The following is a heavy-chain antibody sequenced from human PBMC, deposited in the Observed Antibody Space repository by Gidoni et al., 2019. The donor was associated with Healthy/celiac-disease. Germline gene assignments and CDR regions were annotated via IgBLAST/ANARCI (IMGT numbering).Heavy chain of an antibody. J-gene: IGHJ4*02. CDR2: LSADNGNT. D-gene: IGHD2-2*02. CDR3: ARASRYCSSTSCYSPDY. CDR1: GYTFPSYG. Sequence: QVQLVQSGAEVKKPGASVKVSCKASGYTFPSYGSSWVRTAPGQGLEWMGRLSADNGNTNDAQTLQGRGTMTTDTSTSTDYMELRSLRSDDTAVYYCARASRYCSSTSCYSPDYWGQGTLVTVSS. V-gene: IGHV1-18*01.